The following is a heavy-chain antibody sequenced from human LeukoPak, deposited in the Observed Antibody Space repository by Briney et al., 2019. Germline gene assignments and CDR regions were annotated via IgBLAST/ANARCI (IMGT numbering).Heavy chain of an antibody. CDR1: GYTFTSYG. V-gene: IGHV1-18*01. D-gene: IGHD5-18*01. CDR3: ARDQGPVDTAMVTSDY. Sequence: ASVKVSCKASGYTFTSYGISWVRQAPGQGLEWMGWIRAYNGNTNYAQKLQGRVTMTTDTSTSTAYMELRSLRSDDTAVYYCARDQGPVDTAMVTSDYWGQGTLVTVSS. J-gene: IGHJ4*02. CDR2: IRAYNGNT.